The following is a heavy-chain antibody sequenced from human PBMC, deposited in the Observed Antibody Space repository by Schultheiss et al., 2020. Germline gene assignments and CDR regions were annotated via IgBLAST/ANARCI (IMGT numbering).Heavy chain of an antibody. CDR2: IYPGDSDT. CDR3: ARVQLRQLVFGAIGY. Sequence: ESLKISCEGSGYNFTNYWIGWVRQMPGKGLEWMGIIYPGDSDTRYSPSFQGQVTISADKSISTAYLQWSSLKASDTAMYYCARVQLRQLVFGAIGYWGQGTLVTVSS. V-gene: IGHV5-51*01. D-gene: IGHD6-6*01. CDR1: GYNFTNYW. J-gene: IGHJ4*02.